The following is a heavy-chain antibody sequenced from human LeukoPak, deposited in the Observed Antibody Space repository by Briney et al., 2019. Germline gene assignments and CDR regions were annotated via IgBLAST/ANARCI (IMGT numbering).Heavy chain of an antibody. V-gene: IGHV3-21*01. D-gene: IGHD6-6*01. CDR1: GSTFSTYS. CDR3: ARDLTSSSTAYLQH. J-gene: IGHJ1*01. Sequence: GGSLRLSCSASGSTFSTYSMNWVRQALGKGLEWVSSISSRSTYKYYADSVKGRFTISRDDAKNSLYLEMNSLRAEDTAVYYCARDLTSSSTAYLQHWGQGTLVTVSS. CDR2: ISSRSTYK.